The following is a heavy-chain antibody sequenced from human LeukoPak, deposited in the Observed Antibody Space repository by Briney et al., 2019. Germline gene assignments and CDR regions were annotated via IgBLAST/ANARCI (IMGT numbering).Heavy chain of an antibody. J-gene: IGHJ4*02. CDR2: ISWNSGSI. CDR1: GFTFDDYA. CDR3: AKDKGIVGATQPYYFDY. Sequence: PGGSLRLSCAASGFTFDDYAMHWVRQAPGKGLEWVSGISWNSGSIGYADSVKGRFTISRDNAKNSLYLQMNSLRAEDTALYYCAKDKGIVGATQPYYFDYWGQGTLVTVSS. V-gene: IGHV3-9*01. D-gene: IGHD1-26*01.